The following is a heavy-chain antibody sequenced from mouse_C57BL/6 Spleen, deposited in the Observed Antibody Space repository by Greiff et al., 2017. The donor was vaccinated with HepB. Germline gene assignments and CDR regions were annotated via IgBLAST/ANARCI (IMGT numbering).Heavy chain of an antibody. CDR1: GYSITSGYY. Sequence: DVQLQESGPGLVKPSQSLSLTCSVTGYSITSGYYWNWIRQFPGNKLEWMGYISYDGSNNYNPSLKNRISITRDTSKNQFFLKLNSVTTEDTATYYCARLWLRYYAMDYWGQGTSVTVSS. CDR3: ARLWLRYYAMDY. V-gene: IGHV3-6*01. J-gene: IGHJ4*01. CDR2: ISYDGSN. D-gene: IGHD2-2*01.